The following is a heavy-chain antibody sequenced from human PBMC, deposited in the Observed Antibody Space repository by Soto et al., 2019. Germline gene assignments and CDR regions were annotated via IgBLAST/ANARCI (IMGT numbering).Heavy chain of an antibody. Sequence: QVQLVESGGGVVQPGRSLRLSCAASGFTFSSYGMHWVRQAPGKGLEWVAVIWYDGSNKYYADSVKGRFTISRDNSKNTLYLQMTSLRAEDTAVYYWARRTTYYYYMAVGGKGTTVTVSS. J-gene: IGHJ6*03. CDR1: GFTFSSYG. CDR2: IWYDGSNK. D-gene: IGHD1-1*01. V-gene: IGHV3-33*01. CDR3: ARRTTYYYYMAV.